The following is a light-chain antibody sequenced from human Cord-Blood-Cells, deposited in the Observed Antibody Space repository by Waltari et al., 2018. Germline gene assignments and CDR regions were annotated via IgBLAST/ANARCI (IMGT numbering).Light chain of an antibody. Sequence: HMTQSQSSPSASVGDRVTITCRASQSISSYLTWYQQKPGKAPKLLIYAASSLQSGVPSRFSGSGSGTECTLTISSLQPEDFATYYCQQSDSTSITFGQGTRLEIK. V-gene: IGKV1-39*01. J-gene: IGKJ5*01. CDR3: QQSDSTSIT. CDR1: QSISSY. CDR2: AAS.